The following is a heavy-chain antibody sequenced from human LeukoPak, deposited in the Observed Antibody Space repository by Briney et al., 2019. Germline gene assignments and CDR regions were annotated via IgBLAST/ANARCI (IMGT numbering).Heavy chain of an antibody. CDR1: GFTFSRYW. J-gene: IGHJ4*02. Sequence: GGSLRLSCEASGFTFSRYWMHWVRQAPGEGLVWVSRINGDGSFTNYADSVKGRFTISRDNPKNTLYLQMNSLRAEDTAVYFCAKRGVVIRVILVGFHKEAYYFDSWGQGALVTVSS. D-gene: IGHD3-22*01. CDR3: AKRGVVIRVILVGFHKEAYYFDS. CDR2: INGDGSFT. V-gene: IGHV3-74*01.